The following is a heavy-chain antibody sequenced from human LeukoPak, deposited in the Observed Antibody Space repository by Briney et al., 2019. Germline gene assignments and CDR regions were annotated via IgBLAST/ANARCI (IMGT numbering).Heavy chain of an antibody. V-gene: IGHV3-30*18. CDR2: ISYDGNNK. D-gene: IGHD2-15*01. Sequence: GGSLRLSCGASGFTFRNYGMHWVRQAPGKGLEWVAVISYDGNNKYYADSVKGRFTISRDNSKNTLFLQMNSLRAEDTAVYYCAKGVDYCSGGSCPADYWGPGTLVTVSS. J-gene: IGHJ4*02. CDR3: AKGVDYCSGGSCPADY. CDR1: GFTFRNYG.